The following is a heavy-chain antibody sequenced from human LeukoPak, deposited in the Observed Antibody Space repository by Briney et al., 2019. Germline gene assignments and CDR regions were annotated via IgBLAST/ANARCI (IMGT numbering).Heavy chain of an antibody. CDR1: GFTFSSYS. CDR2: ISSSSSYI. J-gene: IGHJ5*02. V-gene: IGHV3-21*01. D-gene: IGHD2-2*02. Sequence: GGSLRLSCAASGFTFSSYSMNWVRQAPGKGLEWVSSISSSSSYIYYADSVKGRFTISRDNSKNTLYLQMNSLRAEDTAVYYCAKDSLLGVVVPAAIGWFDPWGQGTLVTVSS. CDR3: AKDSLLGVVVPAAIGWFDP.